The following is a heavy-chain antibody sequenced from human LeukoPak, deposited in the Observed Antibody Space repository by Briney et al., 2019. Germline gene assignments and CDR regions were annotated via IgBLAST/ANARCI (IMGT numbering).Heavy chain of an antibody. CDR1: GFTVSTIY. J-gene: IGHJ4*02. Sequence: GGSLRLSCAASGFTVSTIYMDWVRQAPGKGLEWVSVIYSGGNTYYADSVKDRFTISRDNSKNTVYLQMNSLRAKDTAVYYCARYTEVLTMIHSGYFDFWGQGILVTVSP. V-gene: IGHV3-66*01. CDR2: IYSGGNT. D-gene: IGHD3-22*01. CDR3: ARYTEVLTMIHSGYFDF.